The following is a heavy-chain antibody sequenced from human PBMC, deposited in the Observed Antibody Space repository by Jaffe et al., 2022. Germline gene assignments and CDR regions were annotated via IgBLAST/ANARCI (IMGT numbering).Heavy chain of an antibody. D-gene: IGHD3-9*01. V-gene: IGHV3-30*02. CDR3: AKDGVLRYFDWLLYRGYYFDY. J-gene: IGHJ4*02. CDR2: IRYDGSNK. Sequence: QVQLVESGGGVVQPGGSLRLSCAASGFTFSSYGMHWVRQAPGKGLEWVAFIRYDGSNKYYADSVKGRFTISRDNSKNTLYLQMNSLRAEDTAVYYCAKDGVLRYFDWLLYRGYYFDYWGQGTLVTVSS. CDR1: GFTFSSYG.